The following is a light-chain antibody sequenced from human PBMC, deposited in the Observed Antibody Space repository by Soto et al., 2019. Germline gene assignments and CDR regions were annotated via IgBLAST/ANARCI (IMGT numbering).Light chain of an antibody. Sequence: DIHLTQSPSPLSAFAGDRVTITCRASQTVSSWLAWYQQKPGKAPKLLIYKASALQSGVPSRFSGSESGTEFTLTISSLQPEDLSTYDCQQYYSYPWTFGQGTKVEIK. CDR1: QTVSSW. J-gene: IGKJ1*01. CDR2: KAS. V-gene: IGKV1-5*03. CDR3: QQYYSYPWT.